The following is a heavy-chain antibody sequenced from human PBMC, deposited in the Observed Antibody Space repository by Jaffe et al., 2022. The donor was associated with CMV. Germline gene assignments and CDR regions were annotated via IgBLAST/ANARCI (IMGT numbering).Heavy chain of an antibody. V-gene: IGHV1-46*01. CDR3: ARDRGSGSYYIMSFGWFDP. CDR2: INPSGGST. D-gene: IGHD3-10*01. J-gene: IGHJ5*02. CDR1: GYTFTSYY. Sequence: QVQLVQSGAEVKKPGASVKVSCKASGYTFTSYYMHWVRQAPGQGLEWMGIINPSGGSTSYAQKFQGRVTMTRDTSTSTVYMELSSLRSEDTAVYYCARDRGSGSYYIMSFGWFDPWGQGTLVTVSS.